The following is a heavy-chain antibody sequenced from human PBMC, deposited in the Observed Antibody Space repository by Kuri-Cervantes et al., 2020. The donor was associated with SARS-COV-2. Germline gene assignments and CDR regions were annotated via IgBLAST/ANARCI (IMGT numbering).Heavy chain of an antibody. J-gene: IGHJ5*02. CDR3: ARVIPAAILLTGSGSNWFDP. D-gene: IGHD2-2*01. CDR1: GLTFSSYA. CDR2: ISGRVGSK. V-gene: IGHV3-23*01. Sequence: GGSLRLSCAASGLTFSSYAMSWVRQAPGKGREWVSAISGRVGSKYYADSVKGRFTISRDNAKNSLYLQMNSLRAEDTAVYYCARVIPAAILLTGSGSNWFDPWGQGTLVTVSS.